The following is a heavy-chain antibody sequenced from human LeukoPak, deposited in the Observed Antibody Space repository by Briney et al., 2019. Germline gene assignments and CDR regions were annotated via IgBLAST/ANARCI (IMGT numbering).Heavy chain of an antibody. V-gene: IGHV3-23*01. D-gene: IGHD2-2*01. CDR2: ISGSGGST. Sequence: PGGSLRLSCAASGFTFSSYAMSWGRQAPGKGLEWVSAISGSGGSTYYADSVKGRFTISRDNSKNTLYLQMNSLRAEDTAVYYCAKDLVVVPAAIDYWGQGTLVTVSS. CDR1: GFTFSSYA. CDR3: AKDLVVVPAAIDY. J-gene: IGHJ4*02.